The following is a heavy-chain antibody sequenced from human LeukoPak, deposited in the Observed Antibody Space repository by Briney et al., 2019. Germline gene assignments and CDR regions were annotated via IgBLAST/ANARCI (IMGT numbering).Heavy chain of an antibody. Sequence: GGSLRLSCAAFGFTFSSYTMHWVRQAPGKGLEWVSYISSSSGTIHYADSVKGRFTISRDNAKNSLYLQMNSLRAEDTAVYYCARDDYDFWSGYSIDAFDIWGQGTMVTVSS. J-gene: IGHJ3*02. D-gene: IGHD3-3*01. CDR3: ARDDYDFWSGYSIDAFDI. CDR2: ISSSSGTI. CDR1: GFTFSSYT. V-gene: IGHV3-48*01.